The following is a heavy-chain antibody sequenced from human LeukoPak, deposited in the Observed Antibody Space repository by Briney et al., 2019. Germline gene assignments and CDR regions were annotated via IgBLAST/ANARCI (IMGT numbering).Heavy chain of an antibody. CDR1: GFTFSSYA. J-gene: IGHJ4*02. CDR3: ARVFSGCLGPRGALGY. V-gene: IGHV3-30*04. CDR2: ISYDGSDK. Sequence: GGSLRLSCAASGFTFSSYAIHWVRQAPGKGLEWVAIISYDGSDKYYADSVKGRFTISRDNSKNTLYLQMNSLRGEDTAVYYCARVFSGCLGPRGALGYWGQGTLVTVSS. D-gene: IGHD1-26*01.